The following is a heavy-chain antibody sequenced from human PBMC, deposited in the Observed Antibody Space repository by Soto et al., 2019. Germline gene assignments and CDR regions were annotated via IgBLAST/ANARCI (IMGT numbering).Heavy chain of an antibody. CDR2: ISWNSDTI. CDR1: GFTFDDHA. J-gene: IGHJ4*02. D-gene: IGHD3-10*01. CDR3: AKAGNAYYYGAGSYGVFDY. Sequence: EVQLVESGGGLVQPGRSLGLSCAASGFTFDDHAMHWVRQAPGMGLEWVSGISWNSDTIGYADSVKGRFTVSRDNAKNSLYLQMNSLRAEDTALYYCAKAGNAYYYGAGSYGVFDYWGQGTLVTVSS. V-gene: IGHV3-9*01.